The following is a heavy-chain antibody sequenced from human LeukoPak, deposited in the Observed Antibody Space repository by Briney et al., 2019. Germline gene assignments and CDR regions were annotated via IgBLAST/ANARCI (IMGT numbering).Heavy chain of an antibody. Sequence: SETLSLTCTVSGGSISSYYWDWIRQPPGKGLEWIGEINHSGSTNYNPSLKSRVTISVDTSKNQFSLKLSSVTAADTAVYYCARGNQKWLVLRTGYFQHWGQGTLVTVSS. D-gene: IGHD6-19*01. CDR3: ARGNQKWLVLRTGYFQH. V-gene: IGHV4-34*01. J-gene: IGHJ1*01. CDR2: INHSGST. CDR1: GGSISSYY.